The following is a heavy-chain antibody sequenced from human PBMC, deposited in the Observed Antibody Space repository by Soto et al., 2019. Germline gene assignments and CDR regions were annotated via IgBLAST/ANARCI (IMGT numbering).Heavy chain of an antibody. V-gene: IGHV3-33*06. Sequence: GGSLRLSCAASGFTFSSFGMHWVRQAPGKGLEWVAVISCDGSSKYYADSVKGRFTISRDNSKNTLHLQMNNLRAEDTATYYCVKDKKYDILSAWDALDIWGHGTLVTV. CDR1: GFTFSSFG. D-gene: IGHD3-9*01. CDR2: ISCDGSSK. CDR3: VKDKKYDILSAWDALDI. J-gene: IGHJ3*02.